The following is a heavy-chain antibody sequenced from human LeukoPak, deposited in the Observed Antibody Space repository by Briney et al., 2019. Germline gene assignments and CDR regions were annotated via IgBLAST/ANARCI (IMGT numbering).Heavy chain of an antibody. Sequence: ASVKVSCKASGYTFTSYYMHWVRQAPGQGLEWMGIINPSGGSTSYAQKFQGRVTMTRDMSTGTVYMELSSLRSEDTAVYYCAREPARRGFDYWGQGTLVTVSS. CDR1: GYTFTSYY. CDR2: INPSGGST. V-gene: IGHV1-46*01. CDR3: AREPARRGFDY. J-gene: IGHJ4*02. D-gene: IGHD6-6*01.